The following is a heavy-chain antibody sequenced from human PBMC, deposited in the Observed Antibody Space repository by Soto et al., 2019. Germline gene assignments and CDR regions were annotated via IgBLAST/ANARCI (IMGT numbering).Heavy chain of an antibody. CDR1: GYTFNTYG. CDR3: AREAMYYDFWSGPPFDP. J-gene: IGHJ5*02. V-gene: IGHV1-46*02. CDR2: INPSGGST. D-gene: IGHD3-3*01. Sequence: ASVKVSCKTSGYTFNTYGINWVRQAPGQGLEWMGIINPSGGSTSYAQKFQGRVTMTRDTSTSTVYMELSSLRSEDTAVYYCAREAMYYDFWSGPPFDPWGQGTLVTVSS.